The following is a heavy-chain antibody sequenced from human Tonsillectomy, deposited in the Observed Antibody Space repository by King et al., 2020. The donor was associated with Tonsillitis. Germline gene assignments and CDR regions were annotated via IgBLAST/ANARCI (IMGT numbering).Heavy chain of an antibody. CDR3: AKEINQWLVNDAFDI. V-gene: IGHV3-9*01. CDR2: ISWNSGSI. CDR1: GFTFDDYA. J-gene: IGHJ3*02. Sequence: VQLVESGGGLVQPGRSLRLSWSASGFTFDDYAMHRGRQAPGKGLDWVSGISWNSGSIGYADSVKGRFTISRDNAKNSLYLQMNSLRAEDTALYYCAKEINQWLVNDAFDIWGQGTMVTVSS. D-gene: IGHD6-19*01.